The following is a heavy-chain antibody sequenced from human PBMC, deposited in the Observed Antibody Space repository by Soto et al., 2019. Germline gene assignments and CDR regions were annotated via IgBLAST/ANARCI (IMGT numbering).Heavy chain of an antibody. Sequence: QVQLVQSGAEVKKPGASVKVSCKASGYTFTSYYMHWVRQAPGQGLEWMGIINPSGGSTSYAQKFQGRVTMTRDTSTSTVYMELSSLRSEDTAVYYCARDLARGYGDYELSDYWGQGTLVTVSS. CDR1: GYTFTSYY. D-gene: IGHD4-17*01. V-gene: IGHV1-46*01. J-gene: IGHJ4*02. CDR2: INPSGGST. CDR3: ARDLARGYGDYELSDY.